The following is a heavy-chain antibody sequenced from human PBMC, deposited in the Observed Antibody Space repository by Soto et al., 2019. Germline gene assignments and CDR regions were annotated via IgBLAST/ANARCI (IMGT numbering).Heavy chain of an antibody. D-gene: IGHD4-17*01. CDR2: IYPSGST. J-gene: IGHJ4*02. Sequence: QLQLQESGSGLVKPSQTLSLTCAVSGGSISSGGYSWSWIRQPPGKGLEWMGYIYPSGSTSYNPSPKARVTIPGDRSKNQFSPKLSSVPPADPAVYHCASGLVTTLHYWGQGTLVTVSS. V-gene: IGHV4-30-2*01. CDR1: GGSISSGGYS. CDR3: ASGLVTTLHY.